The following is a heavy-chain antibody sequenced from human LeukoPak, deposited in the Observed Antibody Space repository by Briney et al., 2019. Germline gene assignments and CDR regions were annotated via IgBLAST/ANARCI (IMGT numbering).Heavy chain of an antibody. CDR2: IWYDGSNK. J-gene: IGHJ6*02. V-gene: IGHV3-33*01. CDR1: GFTFSSYG. Sequence: GGSLRLSCAASGFTFSSYGMPWVRQAPGKGLEWVAVIWYDGSNKYYADSVKGRFTISRDNSKNTLYLQMNSLRAEDTAVYYCARVVYSSSWYHPYYYYGMDVWGQGTTVTVSS. CDR3: ARVVYSSSWYHPYYYYGMDV. D-gene: IGHD6-13*01.